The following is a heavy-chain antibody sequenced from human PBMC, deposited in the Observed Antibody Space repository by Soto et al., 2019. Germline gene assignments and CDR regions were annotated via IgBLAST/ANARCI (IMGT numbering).Heavy chain of an antibody. CDR3: AKGGWLDY. J-gene: IGHJ4*02. CDR1: GCHINAYD. V-gene: IGHV3-23*01. Sequence: PGGAMRLSWVAAGCHINAYDMSWVRTETGKGLEWVSVINTSGGGTYYADSVKGRFTISRDNSKNTWYLQMNSLRAADTAVSYCAKGGWLDYWGQGALVPVSS. D-gene: IGHD2-15*01. CDR2: INTSGGGT.